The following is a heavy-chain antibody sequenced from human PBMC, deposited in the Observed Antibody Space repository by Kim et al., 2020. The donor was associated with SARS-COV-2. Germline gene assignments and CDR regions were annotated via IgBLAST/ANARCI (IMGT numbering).Heavy chain of an antibody. V-gene: IGHV1-18*01. J-gene: IGHJ6*02. Sequence: ASVKVSCKASGYTFTSYGISWVRQAPGQGLEWMGWISAYNGNTNYAQKLQGRVTMTTDTSTSTAYMELRSLRSDDTAVYYCARDWAGITIFGVVMDVYYYYYYYGMDVWGQGTTVTVSS. CDR2: ISAYNGNT. CDR3: ARDWAGITIFGVVMDVYYYYYYYGMDV. CDR1: GYTFTSYG. D-gene: IGHD3-3*01.